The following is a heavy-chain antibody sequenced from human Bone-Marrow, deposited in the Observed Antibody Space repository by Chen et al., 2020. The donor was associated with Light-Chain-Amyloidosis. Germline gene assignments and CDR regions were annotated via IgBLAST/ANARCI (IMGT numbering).Heavy chain of an antibody. D-gene: IGHD1-26*01. Sequence: GTEVKKPGPSVKVSCKASGGTFSSDALNWVRQAPGQGLEWMAEIIPVIGTIRYAPDFQGRVTVTTDESMSTAYMELSSLRSEDTAVYYCATARLQAGTYTYYHSYYMHVWGTGTTVIVSS. CDR2: IIPVIGTI. V-gene: IGHV1-69*05. CDR3: ATARLQAGTYTYYHSYYMHV. J-gene: IGHJ6*03. CDR1: GGTFSSDA.